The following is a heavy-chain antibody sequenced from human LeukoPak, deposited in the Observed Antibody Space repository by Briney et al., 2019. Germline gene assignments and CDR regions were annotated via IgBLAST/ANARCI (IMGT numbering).Heavy chain of an antibody. V-gene: IGHV3-30*02. CDR1: GFTFSSYG. CDR2: IRYDGSNK. Sequence: PGGSLRLFCAASGFTFSSYGMHWVRQAPGKGLEWVAFIRYDGSNKYYADSVKGRFTISRDNSKNTLYLQMNSLRAEDTAIYYCAKDQGDWELGMDYWGQGTLVTVSS. D-gene: IGHD7-27*01. CDR3: AKDQGDWELGMDY. J-gene: IGHJ4*02.